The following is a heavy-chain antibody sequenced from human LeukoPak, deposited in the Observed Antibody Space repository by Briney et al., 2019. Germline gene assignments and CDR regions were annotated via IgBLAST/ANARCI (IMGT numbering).Heavy chain of an antibody. CDR3: ASLASSSWYYFDY. V-gene: IGHV3-30*04. CDR1: GFTFSSYA. D-gene: IGHD6-13*01. CDR2: ISYDGSNK. Sequence: RPGGSLRLSCAASGFTFSSYAMHWVRQAPGKGLEWVAVISYDGSNKYYADSVKGRFTISRDNSKNTLYLQMNSLRAEDTAVYYCASLASSSWYYFDYWGQGTLVTVSS. J-gene: IGHJ4*02.